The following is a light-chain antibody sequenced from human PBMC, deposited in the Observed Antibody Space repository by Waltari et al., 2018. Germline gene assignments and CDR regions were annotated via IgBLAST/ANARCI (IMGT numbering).Light chain of an antibody. CDR1: QSVSSN. CDR3: QQYYRYYT. V-gene: IGKV3-15*01. J-gene: IGKJ2*01. CDR2: GAS. Sequence: ETGMTQSPDTLAVPAGERATLSCRASQSVSSNLPWYQHKPGQAPRLLIYGASIRATGIPARFSGSGSGTEFTLAINNLQPEDFATYYCQQYYRYYTFGQGTKLEIK.